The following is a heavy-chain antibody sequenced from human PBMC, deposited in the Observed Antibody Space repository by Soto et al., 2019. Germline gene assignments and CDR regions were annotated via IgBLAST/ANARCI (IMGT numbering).Heavy chain of an antibody. CDR3: ARDWGYRPED. CDR2: IYNGDNT. CDR1: GFTVSTNH. J-gene: IGHJ4*02. V-gene: IGHV3-53*02. D-gene: IGHD6-13*01. Sequence: EVQLVETGGGLIQPGGSLRLSCAASGFTVSTNHMSWVRQAPGKGLEWVSLIYNGDNTYYADSVKGRFTISRDNYKNTLYLQMNSLRAEDTAVYYCARDWGYRPEDWGQGTLVTVSS.